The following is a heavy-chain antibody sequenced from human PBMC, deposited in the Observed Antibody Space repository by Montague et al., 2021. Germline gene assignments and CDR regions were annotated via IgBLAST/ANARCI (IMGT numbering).Heavy chain of an antibody. V-gene: IGHV4-59*13. D-gene: IGHD5/OR15-5a*01. CDR3: ARRMCGTPRVGKIVYAFDL. Sequence: SETLSLTCTVSGGSISGYYWSWIRQPPGKGLEWIGDINYSGSTNYNPSLKSRVTISEDTSKNQFSLKLSSVTAADTAVYYCARRMCGTPRVGKIVYAFDLWGQGTMVTVSS. CDR2: INYSGST. J-gene: IGHJ3*01. CDR1: GGSISGYY.